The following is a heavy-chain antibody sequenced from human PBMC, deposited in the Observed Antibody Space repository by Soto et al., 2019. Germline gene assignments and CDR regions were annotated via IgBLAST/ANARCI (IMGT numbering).Heavy chain of an antibody. Sequence: QVQLVESGGGVVQPGRSLRLSCTPSGFSFSSYGMHWVRQAPGKGLEWVAVIWYDGSKTYYADSVKGRFTISRDNPNNTLYLQMNSLRAEDTAVYYCARVPYGYFYGMDVWGQGTTVTVSS. CDR2: IWYDGSKT. J-gene: IGHJ6*02. CDR1: GFSFSSYG. V-gene: IGHV3-33*01. CDR3: ARVPYGYFYGMDV. D-gene: IGHD2-2*03.